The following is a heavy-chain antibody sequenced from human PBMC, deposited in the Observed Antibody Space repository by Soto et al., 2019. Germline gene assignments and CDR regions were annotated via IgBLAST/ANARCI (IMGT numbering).Heavy chain of an antibody. CDR3: AKESWLLGAFDI. CDR1: GFTFSSYG. Sequence: HPGGSLRLSCAASGFTFSSYGMHWVRQAPGKGLEWVAVISYDGSNKYYADSVKGRFTISRDNSKNTLYLQMNSLRAEDTAVYYCAKESWLLGAFDIWGQGTMVTVSS. D-gene: IGHD3-9*01. CDR2: ISYDGSNK. V-gene: IGHV3-30*18. J-gene: IGHJ3*02.